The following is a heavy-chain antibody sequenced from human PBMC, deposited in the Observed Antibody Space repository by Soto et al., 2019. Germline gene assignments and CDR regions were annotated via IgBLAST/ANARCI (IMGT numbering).Heavy chain of an antibody. Sequence: SETLSLTCTVSGGSISSGDYYWSWIRQHPGKGLEWIGYIYYSGSTYYNPSLKSRVTISVDTSKNQFSLKLSSVTAADTAVYYCARANWTNWYFDLWGRGTLVTVSS. CDR2: IYYSGST. D-gene: IGHD1-20*01. V-gene: IGHV4-31*03. J-gene: IGHJ2*01. CDR3: ARANWTNWYFDL. CDR1: GGSISSGDYY.